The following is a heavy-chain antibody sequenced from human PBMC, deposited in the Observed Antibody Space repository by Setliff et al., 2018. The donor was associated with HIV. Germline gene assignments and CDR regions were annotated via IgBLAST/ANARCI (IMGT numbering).Heavy chain of an antibody. D-gene: IGHD2-21*01. CDR3: AKHFLLWSNAFHI. CDR2: IYTDDSNT. J-gene: IGHJ3*02. Sequence: PGGSLRLSCAASGFTFSSFATTWVRQAPGKGLEWVSIIYTDDSNTYYAESVKGRFTISRDNSKNTLYLQMNSLRAEDTAVYYCAKHFLLWSNAFHIWGQGTMVTVSS. CDR1: GFTFSSFA. V-gene: IGHV3-23*03.